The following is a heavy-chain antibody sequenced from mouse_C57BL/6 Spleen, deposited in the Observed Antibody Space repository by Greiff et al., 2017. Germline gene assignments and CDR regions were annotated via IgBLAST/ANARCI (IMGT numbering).Heavy chain of an antibody. CDR2: ISSGSSTI. CDR3: ARSTTVVVDY. CDR1: GFTFSDYG. Sequence: DVKLVESGGGLVKPGGSLKLSCAASGFTFSDYGMHWVRQAPEKGLEWVAYISSGSSTIYYADTVKGRFTISRDNAKNTLFLQMPSLRSEDTAMYYCARSTTVVVDYWGQGTTLTVSS. J-gene: IGHJ2*01. V-gene: IGHV5-17*01. D-gene: IGHD1-1*01.